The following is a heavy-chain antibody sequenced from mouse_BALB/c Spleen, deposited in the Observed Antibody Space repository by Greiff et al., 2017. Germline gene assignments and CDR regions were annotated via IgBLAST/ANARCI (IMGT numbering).Heavy chain of an antibody. Sequence: EVQGVESGGGLVQPGGSLKLSCAASGFTFSSYGMSWVRQTPDKRLELVATINSNGGSTYYPDSVKGRFTISRDNAKNTLYLQMSSLKSEDTAMYYCARDYDSSYSYAMDYWGQGTSVTVSS. CDR2: INSNGGST. D-gene: IGHD1-1*01. CDR1: GFTFSSYG. CDR3: ARDYDSSYSYAMDY. V-gene: IGHV5-6-3*01. J-gene: IGHJ4*01.